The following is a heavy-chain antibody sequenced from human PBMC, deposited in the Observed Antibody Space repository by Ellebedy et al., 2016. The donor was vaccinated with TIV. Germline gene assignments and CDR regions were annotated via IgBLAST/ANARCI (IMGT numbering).Heavy chain of an antibody. CDR2: IHEDGSEK. Sequence: GESLKISXAASGFTFSSYWMHWVRQAPGKGLEWVANIHEDGSEKYYVDSVKGRFIISRDNTKKSLSLQMKSLRAEDTAVYYCARGQGWIDYWGQGTLVTVSS. J-gene: IGHJ4*02. D-gene: IGHD6-19*01. CDR1: GFTFSSYW. CDR3: ARGQGWIDY. V-gene: IGHV3-7*04.